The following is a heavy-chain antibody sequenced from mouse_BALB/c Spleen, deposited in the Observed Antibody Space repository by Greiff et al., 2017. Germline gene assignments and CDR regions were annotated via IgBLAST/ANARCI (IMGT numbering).Heavy chain of an antibody. V-gene: IGHV2-6-7*01. D-gene: IGHD1-1*01. CDR3: ARESYYYGSSYGGGAMDY. J-gene: IGHJ4*01. CDR2: IWGDGST. Sequence: VKLQESGPGLVAPSQSLSITCTVSGFSLTGYGVNWVRQPPGKGLEWLGMIWGDGSTDYNSALKSRLSIIKDNSKSQVFLKMNSLQTDDTARYYCARESYYYGSSYGGGAMDYWGQGTSVTVAS. CDR1: GFSLTGYG.